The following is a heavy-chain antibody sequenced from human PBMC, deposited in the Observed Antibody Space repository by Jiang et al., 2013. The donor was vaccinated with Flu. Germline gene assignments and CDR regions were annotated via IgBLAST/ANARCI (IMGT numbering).Heavy chain of an antibody. Sequence: TCTVSGGSISSYYWSWIRQPHGRDWSGLGISITVGAPTTNPPSRVEVTISVDTSKNQFSLKLSSVTAADTAVYYCASSPWYYDSSGYHPTSFDYWGQGTLVTVSS. CDR3: ASSPWYYDSSGYHPTSFDY. J-gene: IGHJ4*02. V-gene: IGHV4-59*01. CDR2: SITVGAP. CDR1: GGSISSYY. D-gene: IGHD3-22*01.